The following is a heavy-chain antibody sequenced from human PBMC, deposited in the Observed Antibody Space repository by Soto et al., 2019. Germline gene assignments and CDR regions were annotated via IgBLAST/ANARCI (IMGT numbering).Heavy chain of an antibody. CDR2: INPNSGGT. CDR3: ARARYSSSSGWFDP. D-gene: IGHD6-6*01. CDR1: GYTFTGYY. V-gene: IGHV1-2*02. J-gene: IGHJ5*02. Sequence: AASVKVSCKASGYTFTGYYMHWVRQAPGQGLEWMGWINPNSGGTNYAQKFQGRVTMTRDTSISTAYMELSRLRSDDTAVYYCARARYSSSSGWFDPWGQGTLVTVSS.